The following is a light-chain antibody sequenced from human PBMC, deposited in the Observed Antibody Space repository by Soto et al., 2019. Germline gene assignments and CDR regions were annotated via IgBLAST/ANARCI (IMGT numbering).Light chain of an antibody. CDR1: QSISSN. CDR2: GVS. V-gene: IGKV3-15*01. Sequence: EIVMTQSPATLSVSPGERVTLSCRASQSISSNLGWYQQRPGQAPRLLIYGVSRRATGIPTRFSGSGSGTDFTLTISSLQSEDFAVYYCQQYNNWPQTFGQGTKVEIK. J-gene: IGKJ1*01. CDR3: QQYNNWPQT.